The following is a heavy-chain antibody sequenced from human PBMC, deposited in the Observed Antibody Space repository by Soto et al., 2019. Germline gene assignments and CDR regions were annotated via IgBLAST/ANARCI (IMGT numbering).Heavy chain of an antibody. CDR3: ARGRDFWSGYYSGWLDP. D-gene: IGHD3-3*01. CDR2: INHSGST. CDR1: GGSFSGYY. Sequence: SETLSLTCAVYGGSFSGYYWSWIRQPPGKGLEWIGEINHSGSTNYNPSLKSRDTISVDTSKNQFSLKPSSVTAADTAVYYCARGRDFWSGYYSGWLDPWGQGTLVTVSS. J-gene: IGHJ5*02. V-gene: IGHV4-34*01.